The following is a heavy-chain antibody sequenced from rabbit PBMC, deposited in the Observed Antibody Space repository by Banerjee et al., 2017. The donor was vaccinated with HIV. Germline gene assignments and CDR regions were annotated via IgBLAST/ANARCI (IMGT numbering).Heavy chain of an antibody. CDR1: GIDFSTYG. CDR3: VRDRDDDYGDPTRLDL. CDR2: IYHGFDIR. V-gene: IGHV1S47*01. Sequence: QEQLVESGGGLVTLGGSLKLSCKASGIDFSTYGITWVRQAPGKGLEWIAYIYHGFDIRNYANSVRGRFTISSDNAQNTVFLQMTSLTASDTATYFCVRDRDDDYGDPTRLDLWGQGTLVTVS. D-gene: IGHD2-1*01. J-gene: IGHJ3*01.